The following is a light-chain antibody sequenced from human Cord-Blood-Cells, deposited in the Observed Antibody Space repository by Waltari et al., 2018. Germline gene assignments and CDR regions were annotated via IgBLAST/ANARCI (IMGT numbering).Light chain of an antibody. CDR1: SSDVGGYNY. V-gene: IGLV2-14*01. CDR3: SSYTSSSTWV. J-gene: IGLJ3*02. CDR2: DVS. Sequence: QSALTQPASVSGSPGQSITISCTGTSSDVGGYNYVPWYQQLPGKPPKLMIYDVSKPPSGVSNRFSGSKSGNTASLTISGLQAEDEADYYCSSYTSSSTWVFGGGTKLTVL.